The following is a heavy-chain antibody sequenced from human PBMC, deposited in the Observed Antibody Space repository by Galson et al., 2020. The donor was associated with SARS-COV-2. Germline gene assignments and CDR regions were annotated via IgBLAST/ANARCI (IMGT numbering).Heavy chain of an antibody. CDR3: LSYSSTRQNH. D-gene: IGHD2-2*01. CDR2: ISSNGGTS. CDR1: GFIFSDYA. Sequence: GGSLRLSCSASGFIFSDYAMHWVRQPPGKGLEYVSAISSNGGTSFYADSVNGRFTMSRDNSRNMFYLQMTALRPEDTAFYYCLSYSSTRQNHWGQGTLFTVSS. V-gene: IGHV3-64D*06. J-gene: IGHJ5*02.